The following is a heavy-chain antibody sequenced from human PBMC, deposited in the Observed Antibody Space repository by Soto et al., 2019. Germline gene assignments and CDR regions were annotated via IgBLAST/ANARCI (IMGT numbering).Heavy chain of an antibody. Sequence: QAQLEQSGPEVKKPGASVNVSCKASGYTFSSYSISWVRQAPGQGLEWMGWISAYNGNTNYAQKLKGRVTMTRDTYTKTVNMELRSLTSGDTAVYYCARAVYGGNSGSWYSDLWGRGTLVTVSS. CDR2: ISAYNGNT. D-gene: IGHD4-17*01. V-gene: IGHV1-18*01. CDR3: ARAVYGGNSGSWYSDL. J-gene: IGHJ2*01. CDR1: GYTFSSYS.